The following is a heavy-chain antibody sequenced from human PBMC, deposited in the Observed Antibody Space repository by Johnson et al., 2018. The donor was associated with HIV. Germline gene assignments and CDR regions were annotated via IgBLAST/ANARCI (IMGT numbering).Heavy chain of an antibody. CDR2: ISWNSGSI. D-gene: IGHD5-12*01. CDR1: GFSFDDYA. Sequence: EVQLVESGGGLVQPGRSLRLSCAASGFSFDDYAMYWVRQVPGKGLEWVSGISWNSGSIGYADYVKGRFTISRDNAKKSLYLQMNRLRAEDTALYHCAKGLGCVDTIRAAFDIWGQGTMVTVSS. CDR3: AKGLGCVDTIRAAFDI. V-gene: IGHV3-9*01. J-gene: IGHJ3*02.